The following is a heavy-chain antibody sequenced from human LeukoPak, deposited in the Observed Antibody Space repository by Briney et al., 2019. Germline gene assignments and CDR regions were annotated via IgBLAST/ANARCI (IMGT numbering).Heavy chain of an antibody. Sequence: GGSLRLSCAASGFTFDDYGMSWVRQAPGKGLEWVSGINWNGGSTGYADSVKGRFTISRDNAKNSLYLQMNSLRAEDTALYYCATNDGYNYYFDYWGQGTLVTVSS. CDR1: GFTFDDYG. J-gene: IGHJ4*02. V-gene: IGHV3-20*04. D-gene: IGHD5-24*01. CDR3: ATNDGYNYYFDY. CDR2: INWNGGST.